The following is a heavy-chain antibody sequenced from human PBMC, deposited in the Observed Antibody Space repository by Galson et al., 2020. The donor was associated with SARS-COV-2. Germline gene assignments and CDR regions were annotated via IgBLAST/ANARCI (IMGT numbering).Heavy chain of an antibody. CDR3: ATISSPLDY. J-gene: IGHJ4*02. V-gene: IGHV3-7*01. CDR2: IKQDGSQK. CDR1: GFTFSNYW. Sequence: QLGESLKISCVASGFTFSNYWMSWVRQAPGKGLEWVANIKQDGSQKYYVDSVKGRFTISRDNAKNSLYLQMNSLRVEDTAVYYCATISSPLDYWGQGTLVTVSS. D-gene: IGHD2-2*01.